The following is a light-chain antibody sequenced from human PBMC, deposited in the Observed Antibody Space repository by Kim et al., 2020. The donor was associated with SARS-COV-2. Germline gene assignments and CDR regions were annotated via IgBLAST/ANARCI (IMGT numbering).Light chain of an antibody. CDR1: RANIGAGYD. V-gene: IGLV1-40*01. Sequence: GVTISCAGGRANIGAGYDVHWYQQVPGTAPKLLIPGNSNRPSGVPDRFSGSKSGTSTSLAITGLQAEDEAVYYCQSYDSSLSGSVFGGGTQLTVL. CDR3: QSYDSSLSGSV. J-gene: IGLJ3*02. CDR2: GNS.